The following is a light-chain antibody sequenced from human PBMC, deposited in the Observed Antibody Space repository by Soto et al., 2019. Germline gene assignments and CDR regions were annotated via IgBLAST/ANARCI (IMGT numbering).Light chain of an antibody. CDR2: GAS. CDR3: QQYTNWPPNP. CDR1: QSVSSS. Sequence: EIVMTHSPSTLSVSPGEGATLSCRASQSVSSSYIAWYQQKPGQAPRLLIYGASTRATGVPARFSGRGSGTEFTLTISSLQSEDFAVYYCQQYTNWPPNPFGQGTRLEIK. V-gene: IGKV3-15*01. J-gene: IGKJ5*01.